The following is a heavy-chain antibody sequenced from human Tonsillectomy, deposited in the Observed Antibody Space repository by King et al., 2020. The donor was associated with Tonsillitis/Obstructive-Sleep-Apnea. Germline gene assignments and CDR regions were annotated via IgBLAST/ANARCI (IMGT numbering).Heavy chain of an antibody. Sequence: QLVQSGAEVKKPGASVKVSCKASGYTFTGYYMHWVRQAPGQGLEWMGWINPNSGGTNYAQKFQGCVTMTRDTSISTTYLELSRLRSDDTAVYYCARDQGYDNVTGYPRYFDYWGQGTLVTVSS. J-gene: IGHJ4*02. D-gene: IGHD3-9*01. V-gene: IGHV1-2*04. CDR3: ARDQGYDNVTGYPRYFDY. CDR2: INPNSGGT. CDR1: GYTFTGYY.